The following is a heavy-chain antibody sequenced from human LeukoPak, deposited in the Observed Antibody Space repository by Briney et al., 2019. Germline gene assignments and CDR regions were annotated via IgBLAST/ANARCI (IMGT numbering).Heavy chain of an antibody. CDR3: TRVGYIDKGIDY. V-gene: IGHV3-7*04. Sequence: PGGSLRLSCAASGFTFSTYSMNWVRQAPGKGLEWVANIKQDGSKESYVDSVKGRFTISRDNAKNSLYLQMNSLRAEDTAIYYCTRVGYIDKGIDYWGQGTLVTVSS. CDR1: GFTFSTYS. D-gene: IGHD5-24*01. J-gene: IGHJ4*02. CDR2: IKQDGSKE.